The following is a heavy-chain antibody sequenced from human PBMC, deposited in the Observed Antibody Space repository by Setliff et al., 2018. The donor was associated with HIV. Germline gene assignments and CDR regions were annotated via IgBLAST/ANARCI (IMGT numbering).Heavy chain of an antibody. Sequence: SETLSLTCTVSGGSISSGIYYWSWIRQPAGKGLEWIGRIYASGSTNYNPSLKSRVTISVDTSKNQFSLKLSSVTAADTAVYYCAKRGWTTISVVVNINWVDPWGQGTLGTVSS. J-gene: IGHJ5*02. V-gene: IGHV4-61*02. CDR3: AKRGWTTISVVVNINWVDP. CDR1: GGSISSGIYY. CDR2: IYASGST. D-gene: IGHD3-22*01.